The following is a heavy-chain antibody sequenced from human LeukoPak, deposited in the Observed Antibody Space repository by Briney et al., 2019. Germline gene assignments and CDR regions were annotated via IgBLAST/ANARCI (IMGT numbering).Heavy chain of an antibody. V-gene: IGHV3-23*01. J-gene: IGHJ4*02. Sequence: PGGSLRLSCAASGFTFSSYAMSWVRKAPGKGLEWVSAISGSGGSTYHADSVKGRFTISRDNSKNTLYLQMNSLRAEDTAVYYCAKSADDVTTVTTDWGQGTLVTVSS. CDR3: AKSADDVTTVTTD. CDR2: ISGSGGST. CDR1: GFTFSSYA. D-gene: IGHD4-11*01.